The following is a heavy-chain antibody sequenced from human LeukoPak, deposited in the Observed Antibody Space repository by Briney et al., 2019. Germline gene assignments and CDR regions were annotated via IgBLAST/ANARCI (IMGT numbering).Heavy chain of an antibody. V-gene: IGHV4-34*01. Sequence: PSETLSLTCAVYGGSVSGYYWSWIRQPPGKGLEWIGEIFHGGSTNYNPSLKSRVTISVDTSKNQFSLKLTSVTAADMAVYYCATGRYGAYGDYWGQGTLVTVSS. D-gene: IGHD4/OR15-4a*01. CDR1: GGSVSGYY. CDR3: ATGRYGAYGDY. CDR2: IFHGGST. J-gene: IGHJ4*02.